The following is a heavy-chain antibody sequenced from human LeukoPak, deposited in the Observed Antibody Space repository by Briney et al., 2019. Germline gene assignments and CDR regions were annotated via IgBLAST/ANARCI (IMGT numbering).Heavy chain of an antibody. CDR1: GYTFTGYY. V-gene: IGHV1-2*02. J-gene: IGHJ1*01. CDR2: INPNSGGT. CDR3: ARDLDSSGWSHFQH. Sequence: ASVKVSCEASGYTFTGYYMHWVRQAPGQGLEWMGWINPNSGGTNYAQKFQGRVTMSRDTSISTAYMDLSRLRSDDTAVYYCARDLDSSGWSHFQHWGQGTLVTVSS. D-gene: IGHD6-19*01.